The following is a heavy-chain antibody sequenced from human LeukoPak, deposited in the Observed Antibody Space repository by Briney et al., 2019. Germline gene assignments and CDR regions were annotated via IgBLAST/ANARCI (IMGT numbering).Heavy chain of an antibody. V-gene: IGHV3-33*06. CDR3: AKEAYIDMATITPDY. CDR1: GFTFSSYG. CDR2: IWYDGSNK. Sequence: PGRSLRLSCAASGFTFSSYGMHWVRQAPGKGLDWVAVIWYDGSNKYYADSVKGRFTISRDNSKNTLYLQMNSLRAEDTAVYYCAKEAYIDMATITPDYWGQGTLVTVSS. D-gene: IGHD5-24*01. J-gene: IGHJ4*02.